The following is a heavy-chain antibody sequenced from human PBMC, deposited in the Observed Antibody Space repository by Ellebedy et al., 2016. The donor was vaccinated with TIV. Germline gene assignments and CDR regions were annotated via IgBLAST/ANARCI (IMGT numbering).Heavy chain of an antibody. Sequence: GESLKISXAASGFTFSSYAMSWVRQAPGKGLEWVSAIRGSGVSTYYADSVKGRFTISRDNSKNTLYLQMNSLRAEDTAVYYSAKDPGYCSSTSCYRYFQHWGQGTLVTVSS. CDR2: IRGSGVST. J-gene: IGHJ1*01. D-gene: IGHD2-2*02. CDR1: GFTFSSYA. V-gene: IGHV3-23*01. CDR3: AKDPGYCSSTSCYRYFQH.